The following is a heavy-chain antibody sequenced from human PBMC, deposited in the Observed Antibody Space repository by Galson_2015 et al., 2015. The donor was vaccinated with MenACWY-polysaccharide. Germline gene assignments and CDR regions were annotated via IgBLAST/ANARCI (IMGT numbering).Heavy chain of an antibody. D-gene: IGHD2-2*02. J-gene: IGHJ4*02. CDR3: AKKVGLYHLLYGDYFDD. CDR2: IRYDGSDK. CDR1: GFTFSNYG. Sequence: SLRLSCAASGFTFSNYGMHWVRQAPGKGLEWVTFIRYDGSDKLYADSVKGRFTISRDNSKNTLYLQMNNLRAEDTAVYYCAKKVGLYHLLYGDYFDDWGQGTLVTVSS. V-gene: IGHV3-30*02.